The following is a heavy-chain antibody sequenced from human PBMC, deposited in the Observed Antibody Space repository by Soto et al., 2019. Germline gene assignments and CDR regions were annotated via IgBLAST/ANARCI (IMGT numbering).Heavy chain of an antibody. Sequence: EVQLVESGGDLVQPGGSLKLSCAASGFIFSGTTIHWVRQASGEGLEWVGRIRGRADNYATGYAASVKGRFNISRDDSKKTAYLQMNSLKTEDTAVYFCTRAPDGNNADYWGQGTLVTVSS. CDR1: GFIFSGTT. D-gene: IGHD6-13*01. J-gene: IGHJ4*02. CDR2: IRGRADNYAT. CDR3: TRAPDGNNADY. V-gene: IGHV3-73*02.